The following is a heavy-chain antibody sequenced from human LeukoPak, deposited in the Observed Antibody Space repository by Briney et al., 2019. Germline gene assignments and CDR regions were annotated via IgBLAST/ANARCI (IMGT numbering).Heavy chain of an antibody. D-gene: IGHD2-15*01. Sequence: GESLKISCKGSGYSFPSYWITWVRQMPGKGLEWTGRIDPSDSYTNYSPSFQGHVTISADKSIKTAYLQWSSLKASDTAIYYCARLTYCSGASCYSGYYYYGMDVWGPGTTVTVSS. V-gene: IGHV5-10-1*01. CDR1: GYSFPSYW. J-gene: IGHJ6*02. CDR2: IDPSDSYT. CDR3: ARLTYCSGASCYSGYYYYGMDV.